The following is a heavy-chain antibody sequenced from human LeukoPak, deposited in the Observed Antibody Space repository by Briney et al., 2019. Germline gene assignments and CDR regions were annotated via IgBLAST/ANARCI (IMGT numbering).Heavy chain of an antibody. D-gene: IGHD2-21*02. CDR2: INSDGSST. Sequence: PGGSLRLSCAASGFTFSSYWMHWVRQAPGKGLVWVSRINSDGSSTSYADSVKGRFTISRDNAKNTLYLQMNSLRAEDTAVYYCANFMVVTATENDYWGQGTLVTVSS. CDR1: GFTFSSYW. CDR3: ANFMVVTATENDY. J-gene: IGHJ4*02. V-gene: IGHV3-74*01.